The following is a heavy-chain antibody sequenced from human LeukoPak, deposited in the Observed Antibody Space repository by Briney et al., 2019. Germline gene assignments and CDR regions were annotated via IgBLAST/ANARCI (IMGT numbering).Heavy chain of an antibody. Sequence: PSETLSLTCTVSGGSISSSSYYWGWIRQPPGKGLEWIGSIYYSGSTYYNPSLKSRVTISVDTSKNQFSLNLRSVTAADTAVYYCARLEGGGRNEQNHFEYWGQGTLVTVSS. CDR2: IYYSGST. CDR3: ARLEGGGRNEQNHFEY. D-gene: IGHD1-1*01. CDR1: GGSISSSSYY. J-gene: IGHJ4*02. V-gene: IGHV4-39*01.